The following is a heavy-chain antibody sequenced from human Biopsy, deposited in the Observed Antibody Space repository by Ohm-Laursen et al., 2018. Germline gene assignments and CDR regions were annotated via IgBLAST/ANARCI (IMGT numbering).Heavy chain of an antibody. V-gene: IGHV1-24*01. CDR3: AADINVWNVNY. J-gene: IGHJ4*02. Sequence: SVKVSCKVSGYTLTALSMHWVRQAPGRGLEWMGGFAPENGKTIYALKFQGRITMTEDTSTDTAYMELSSLRSEDTAVYYCAADINVWNVNYWGQGTQVTVSS. CDR1: GYTLTALS. D-gene: IGHD1-1*01. CDR2: FAPENGKT.